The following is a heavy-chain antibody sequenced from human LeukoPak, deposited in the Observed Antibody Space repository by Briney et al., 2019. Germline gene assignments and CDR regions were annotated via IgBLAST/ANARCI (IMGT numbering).Heavy chain of an antibody. D-gene: IGHD1-1*01. CDR3: AKDPTGTTIIDY. CDR2: ISSDSSYI. J-gene: IGHJ4*02. V-gene: IGHV3-21*04. CDR1: GFTFSSYS. Sequence: GGSLRLTCAASGFTFSSYSMNWVRQAPGKGLEWVPSISSDSSYIFYADSVKGRFTISRDNSKNTLYLQMNSLRAEDTAVYYCAKDPTGTTIIDYWGQGTLVTVSS.